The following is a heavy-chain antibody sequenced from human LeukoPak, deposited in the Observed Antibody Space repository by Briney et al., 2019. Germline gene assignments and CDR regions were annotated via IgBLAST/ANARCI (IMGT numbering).Heavy chain of an antibody. J-gene: IGHJ3*02. CDR1: GFSFTNAW. V-gene: IGHV3-21*01. Sequence: GGSLSLSCAASGFSFTNAWMNWVRQAPGKGLEWVSSISSSSSYIYYADSVKGRFTISRDNAKNSLYLQMNSLRAEDTAVYYCARRPGYSSGWYSSAFDIWGQGTMVTVSS. D-gene: IGHD6-19*01. CDR2: ISSSSSYI. CDR3: ARRPGYSSGWYSSAFDI.